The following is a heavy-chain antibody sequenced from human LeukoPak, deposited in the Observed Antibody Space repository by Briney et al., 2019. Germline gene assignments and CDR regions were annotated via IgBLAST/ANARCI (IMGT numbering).Heavy chain of an antibody. J-gene: IGHJ4*02. CDR2: TSGDGITT. V-gene: IGHV3-43*02. CDR1: GFTFHNYA. Sequence: GGSLRLSCAASGFTFHNYAIHWVCQAPGKGLEWVSLTSGDGITTYFADSVKGRFTISRDNSKSSLFLQMNSLRTEDTALYYCARDHVYGGADYWGQGTLVTVSS. CDR3: ARDHVYGGADY. D-gene: IGHD5/OR15-5a*01.